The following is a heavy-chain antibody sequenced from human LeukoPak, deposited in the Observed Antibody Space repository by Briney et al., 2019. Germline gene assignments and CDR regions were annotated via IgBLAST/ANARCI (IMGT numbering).Heavy chain of an antibody. D-gene: IGHD2-2*02. CDR1: GYTFTDYW. CDR2: IYPGDSDT. Sequence: GESLKISCKASGYTFTDYWIGWVRQMPGKGLEWMGIIYPGDSDTRYSPSFQGHAAMSVDKFINTAFLQWRSLKASDTATYFCARSYCDSNSCYTGVSWFDPWGQGTLVTVSS. J-gene: IGHJ5*02. V-gene: IGHV5-51*01. CDR3: ARSYCDSNSCYTGVSWFDP.